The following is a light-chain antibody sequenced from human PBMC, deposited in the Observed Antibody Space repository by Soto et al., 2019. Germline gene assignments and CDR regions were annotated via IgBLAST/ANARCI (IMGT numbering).Light chain of an antibody. V-gene: IGLV2-14*01. CDR2: EVT. J-gene: IGLJ1*01. Sequence: QSALTQPASVSGSPGQSITISCTGTSSDVGSYNYVSWYQLHPGKAPKLMIYEVTNWPSGVSNRFSGSKSGDTASLTISGLQAEDEADYYCSSYTTSTTLYVFGTGTKLTVL. CDR1: SSDVGSYNY. CDR3: SSYTTSTTLYV.